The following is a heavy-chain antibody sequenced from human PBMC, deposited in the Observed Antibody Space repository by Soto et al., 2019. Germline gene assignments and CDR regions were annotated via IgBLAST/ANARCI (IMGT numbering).Heavy chain of an antibody. J-gene: IGHJ6*02. CDR3: AKGVVVLAAAMDYYYYYGMDV. CDR2: ISGSGGST. Sequence: GGSLRLSCAASGFTFSSYAMSWVRQAPGKGLEWVSAISGSGGSTYYADSVKGRFTISRDNSKNTLYLQMNSLRAEDTAVYYCAKGVVVLAAAMDYYYYYGMDVWGQGTTVTVSS. D-gene: IGHD6-25*01. V-gene: IGHV3-23*01. CDR1: GFTFSSYA.